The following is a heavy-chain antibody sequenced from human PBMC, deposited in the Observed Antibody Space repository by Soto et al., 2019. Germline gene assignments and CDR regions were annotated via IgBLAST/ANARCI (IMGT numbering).Heavy chain of an antibody. CDR2: IIPIFGTA. J-gene: IGHJ5*02. CDR1: GGTFSSYA. Sequence: ASVKVSCKASGGTFSSYAISWVRQAPGQGLEWMGGIIPIFGTANYAQKFQGRVTITADESTSTAYMELGSLRSEDTAVYYCARGSSEIVRIAAPGLVPDWFDPWGQGTLVTVSS. CDR3: ARGSSEIVRIAAPGLVPDWFDP. D-gene: IGHD6-25*01. V-gene: IGHV1-69*13.